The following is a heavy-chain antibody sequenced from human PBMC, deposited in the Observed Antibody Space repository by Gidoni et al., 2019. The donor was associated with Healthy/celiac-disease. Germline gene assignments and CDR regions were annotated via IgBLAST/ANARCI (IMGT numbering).Heavy chain of an antibody. J-gene: IGHJ6*02. CDR3: ARERYCSGGSCYRLMDV. CDR1: AGLFSTYA. Sequence: QLQLVQSGAEVKKPGSSVKISCMASAGLFSTYAISWVRQAPGQGLEWMGGIITIFGTANYAQKFQGRVTITADESTSTAYMELSSLRSEDTAVYYCARERYCSGGSCYRLMDVWGQGTTVTVSS. D-gene: IGHD2-15*01. V-gene: IGHV1-69*01. CDR2: IITIFGTA.